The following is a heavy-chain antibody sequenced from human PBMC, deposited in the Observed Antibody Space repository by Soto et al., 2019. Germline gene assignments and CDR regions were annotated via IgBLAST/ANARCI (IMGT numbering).Heavy chain of an antibody. J-gene: IGHJ4*02. D-gene: IGHD5-12*01. CDR1: ISTFSSSA. CDR3: ARGWGYDRPFDY. CDR2: IIPIFGTA. V-gene: IGHV1-69*13. Sequence: SVTVSCRAYISTFSSSAISWVRQAPGQGLEWMGGIIPIFGTANYAQKFQGRVTITADESTSTAYMELSSLRSEDTAVYYCARGWGYDRPFDYWGQGTLVTVSS.